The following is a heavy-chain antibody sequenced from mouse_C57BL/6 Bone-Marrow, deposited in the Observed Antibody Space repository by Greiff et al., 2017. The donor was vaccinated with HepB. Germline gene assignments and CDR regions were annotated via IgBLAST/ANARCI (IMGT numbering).Heavy chain of an antibody. CDR2: IYPGDGDT. V-gene: IGHV1-82*01. J-gene: IGHJ4*01. Sequence: VKLMESGPELVKPGASVKISCKASGYAFSSSWMNWVKQRPGKGLEWIGRIYPGDGDTNYNGKFKGKATLTADKSSSTAYMQLSSLTSEDSAVYFCAREGAMDYWGQGTSVTVSS. CDR1: GYAFSSSW. CDR3: AREGAMDY.